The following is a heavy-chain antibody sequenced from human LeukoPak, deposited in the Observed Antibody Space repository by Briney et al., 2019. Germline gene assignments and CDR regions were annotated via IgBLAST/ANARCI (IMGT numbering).Heavy chain of an antibody. V-gene: IGHV3-33*01. CDR2: IWYDGSNK. J-gene: IGHJ4*02. Sequence: GGSLRLSCAASGFTFSSYGMHWVRQAPGKGLEWVAVIWYDGSNKYYADSVKGRFTISRDNSKNTLHLQMNSLRAEDTAVYYCARENPASGYFDYWGQGTLVTVSS. CDR1: GFTFSSYG. D-gene: IGHD3-3*01. CDR3: ARENPASGYFDY.